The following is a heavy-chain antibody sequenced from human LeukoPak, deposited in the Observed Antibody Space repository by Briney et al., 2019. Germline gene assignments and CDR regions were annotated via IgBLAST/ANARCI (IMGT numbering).Heavy chain of an antibody. Sequence: GGSLRLSCAASGFTFSDYYMSWIRQAPGKGLEWVSYISSSGSTIYYADSVKGRFTISRDNAKNSLYLQMNSLRAEDTAVYYCARPPPYYYDSSASDYWGQGTLVTVSS. CDR1: GFTFSDYY. J-gene: IGHJ4*02. CDR3: ARPPPYYYDSSASDY. CDR2: ISSSGSTI. V-gene: IGHV3-11*04. D-gene: IGHD3-22*01.